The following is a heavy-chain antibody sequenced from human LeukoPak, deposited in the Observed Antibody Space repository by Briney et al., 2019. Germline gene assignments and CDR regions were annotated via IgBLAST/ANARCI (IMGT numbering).Heavy chain of an antibody. CDR1: GGSFSGYY. CDR2: INHSGST. D-gene: IGHD4-17*01. J-gene: IGHJ4*02. CDR3: ARDLLTTGGK. Sequence: SETLSLTCAAYGGSFSGYYWSWIRQPPGKGLEWIGEINHSGSTNYNPSLKSRVTISVDTSKNQFSLKLSSVTAADTAVYYCARDLLTTGGKWGQGTLVTVSS. V-gene: IGHV4-34*01.